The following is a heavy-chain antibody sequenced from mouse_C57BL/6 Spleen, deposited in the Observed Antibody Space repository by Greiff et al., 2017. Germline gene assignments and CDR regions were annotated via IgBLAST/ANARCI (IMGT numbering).Heavy chain of an antibody. J-gene: IGHJ2*01. CDR1: GYTFTSYW. V-gene: IGHV1-52*01. CDR3: ASLTGLYYFDY. Sequence: VQLQQPGAELVRPGSSVKLSCKASGYTFTSYWMHWVKQRPIQGLEWIGNIDPSDSETHYNQKFKDKATLTVDKSSSTAYMQLSSLTSEDSAVYYCASLTGLYYFDYWGQGTTLTVSS. CDR2: IDPSDSET. D-gene: IGHD4-1*01.